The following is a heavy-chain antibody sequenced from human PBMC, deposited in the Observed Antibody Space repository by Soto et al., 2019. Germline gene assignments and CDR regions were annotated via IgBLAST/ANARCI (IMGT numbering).Heavy chain of an antibody. CDR1: GFTFSTYA. V-gene: IGHV3-23*01. Sequence: GGSLRLSCATSGFTFSTYAMTWARQGPGKGLEWVSSINTDGSTYYTDSVKGRFTISRDISKNTLYLQMNNLRAEDTAIYYCAKNYYFDSWGQGTLVTVSS. CDR3: AKNYYFDS. J-gene: IGHJ4*02. CDR2: INTDGST.